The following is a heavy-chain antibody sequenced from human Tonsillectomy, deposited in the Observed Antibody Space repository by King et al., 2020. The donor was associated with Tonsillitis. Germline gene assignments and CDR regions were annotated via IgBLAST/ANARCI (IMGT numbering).Heavy chain of an antibody. J-gene: IGHJ5*02. D-gene: IGHD2-2*01. CDR2: INHSGST. CDR3: ARETVVVPAAFDP. CDR1: GGSFSGYY. V-gene: IGHV4-34*01. Sequence: VQLQQWGAGLLKPSETLSLTCAVYGGSFSGYYWSWIRQPPGKGLEWIGEINHSGSTNYNPSLKSRVTISVDTSKNQFSLKLSSVTAADTAVYYCARETVVVPAAFDPWGQGTLVTVSS.